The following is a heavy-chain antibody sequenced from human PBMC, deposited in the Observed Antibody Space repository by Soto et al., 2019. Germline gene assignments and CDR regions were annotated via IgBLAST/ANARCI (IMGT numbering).Heavy chain of an antibody. Sequence: ASVKVSCKAAAYTFTSYDINWVRQATGQDFEWMGWMNPNNGNTAYAQKFQGRVTMTRDTSKSTAFMQLSSLTSEDTAVYYCARDDSGFSGSHYIDYFNYWGQGALVTVSS. J-gene: IGHJ4*02. CDR1: AYTFTSYD. D-gene: IGHD1-26*01. CDR2: MNPNNGNT. CDR3: ARDDSGFSGSHYIDYFNY. V-gene: IGHV1-8*01.